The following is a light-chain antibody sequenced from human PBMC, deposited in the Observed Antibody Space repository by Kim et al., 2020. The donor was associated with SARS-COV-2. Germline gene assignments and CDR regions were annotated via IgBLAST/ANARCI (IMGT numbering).Light chain of an antibody. CDR3: QQSATSPRT. V-gene: IGKV3-20*01. CDR1: QSIDSHY. J-gene: IGKJ1*01. Sequence: VLTQSPGTLSLSPGERAALSCRASQSIDSHYLAWFQQKPGQAPRLLLYGSSKRATGIPDRFSGSGSLTDFTLTIDRLEPEDFVVYYCQQSATSPRTFGQGTKVDIK. CDR2: GSS.